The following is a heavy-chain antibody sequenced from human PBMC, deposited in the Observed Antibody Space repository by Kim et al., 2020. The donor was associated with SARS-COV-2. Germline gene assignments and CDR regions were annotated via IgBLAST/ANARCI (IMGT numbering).Heavy chain of an antibody. Sequence: GGSLRLSCAASGFTFDDYAMHWVRQAPGKGLEWVSGISQNSGNIDYADSVKGRFTISRDNAKNSLYLQMNSLRTEDTALYYCAKDWGSSWYVFDYWGQGTLVTVSS. J-gene: IGHJ4*02. CDR3: AKDWGSSWYVFDY. V-gene: IGHV3-9*01. CDR2: ISQNSGNI. CDR1: GFTFDDYA. D-gene: IGHD6-13*01.